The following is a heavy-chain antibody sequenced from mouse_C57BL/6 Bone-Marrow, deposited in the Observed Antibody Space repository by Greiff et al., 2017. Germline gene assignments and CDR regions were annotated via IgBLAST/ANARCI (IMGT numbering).Heavy chain of an antibody. CDR1: GYAFSSYW. J-gene: IGHJ1*03. D-gene: IGHD1-1*01. V-gene: IGHV1-80*01. Sequence: VQLQQSGAELVKPGASVKISCKASGYAFSSYWMNWVKQRPGKGLEWIGQIYPGDGDTNYNGKFKGKATLTADKSSSTAYMQLSSLTSEDSAVYFCARGYCGSSYGWYFDVWGTGTTVTVSS. CDR3: ARGYCGSSYGWYFDV. CDR2: IYPGDGDT.